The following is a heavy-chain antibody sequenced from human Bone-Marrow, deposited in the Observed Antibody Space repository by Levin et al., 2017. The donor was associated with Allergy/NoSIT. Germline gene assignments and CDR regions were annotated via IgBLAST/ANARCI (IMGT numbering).Heavy chain of an antibody. D-gene: IGHD6-13*01. Sequence: SETLSLTCSVSGASISNTNSFWTWIRQPPGMGLEWIATISYSANSYYNPSLQSRVTISVDTSKNQFSLSLTSVPAADTAVYYCARRDYAGTSFFDSWGQGALLTVSS. CDR3: ARRDYAGTSFFDS. V-gene: IGHV4-39*07. J-gene: IGHJ4*02. CDR2: ISYSANS. CDR1: GASISNTNSF.